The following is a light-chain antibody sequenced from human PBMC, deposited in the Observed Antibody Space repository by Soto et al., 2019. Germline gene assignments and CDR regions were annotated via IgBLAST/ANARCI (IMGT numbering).Light chain of an antibody. CDR3: QHYSYSRYFS. V-gene: IGKV4-1*01. J-gene: IGKJ3*01. Sequence: DIVMTQSPDSLAVSLGERATINCKSSQSVLYSSNNKNYLAWYQQKPGQPPKLLIYWASTRESGVPDRFSGSGSGTDFTLTISSLQAEDVAVYYCQHYSYSRYFSFGPGTKVEVK. CDR1: QSVLYSSNNKNY. CDR2: WAS.